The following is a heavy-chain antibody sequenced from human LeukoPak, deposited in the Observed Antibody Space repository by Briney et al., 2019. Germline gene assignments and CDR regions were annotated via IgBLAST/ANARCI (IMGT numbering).Heavy chain of an antibody. CDR1: GGSISSGDYY. V-gene: IGHV4-30-4*08. Sequence: SQTLSLTCTVSGGSISSGDYYWSWIRQPPGKGLEWIGYIYYSGSTYYNPSLKSRVTISVDTSKNQFSLKLSSVTAADTAVYYCARDKRDIVVVPAGPSYYYYYMDVWGKGTTVTVSS. CDR3: ARDKRDIVVVPAGPSYYYYYMDV. D-gene: IGHD2-2*01. J-gene: IGHJ6*03. CDR2: IYYSGST.